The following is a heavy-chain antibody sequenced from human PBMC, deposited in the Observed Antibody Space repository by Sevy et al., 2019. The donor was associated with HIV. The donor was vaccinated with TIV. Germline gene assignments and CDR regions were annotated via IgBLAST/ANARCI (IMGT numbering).Heavy chain of an antibody. CDR3: AKGPDYYASSGTPLDY. V-gene: IGHV3-23*01. D-gene: IGHD3-22*01. Sequence: GGSLRLSCVVSGFTFRSYTMTWVRQAPGKGLEWVSTITGSGDKIYYADSVKGRFTISRDNTWNTLYLQMSSLRAADTAVYYCAKGPDYYASSGTPLDYWGQGTLVTVSS. J-gene: IGHJ4*02. CDR1: GFTFRSYT. CDR2: ITGSGDKI.